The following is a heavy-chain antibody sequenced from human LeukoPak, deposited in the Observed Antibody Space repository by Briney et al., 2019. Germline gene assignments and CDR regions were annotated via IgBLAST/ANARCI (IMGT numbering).Heavy chain of an antibody. CDR1: GFTFSSYA. J-gene: IGHJ4*02. CDR2: ISYAGSNK. CDR3: ASALGYYDSPLGY. D-gene: IGHD3-22*01. V-gene: IGHV3-30*04. Sequence: GGSLRLSCAASGFTFSSYAMHWVRQAPGKGREWVAVISYAGSNKYCADTVKGRFTISRDNSKHTLYLQMNTLRAEDTAVYYCASALGYYDSPLGYWGQGALVTVSS.